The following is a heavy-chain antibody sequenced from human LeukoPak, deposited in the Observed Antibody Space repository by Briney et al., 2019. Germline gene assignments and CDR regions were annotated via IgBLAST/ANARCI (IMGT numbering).Heavy chain of an antibody. J-gene: IGHJ4*02. Sequence: PGGSLRLSCAASGFTFSDYYRSWIRQAPGEGLEGVSYMSSSGSIIYSADSVEGRFTLSTDTAKNSLYLQINSLRAEDTPVYYCARDWVEEYNSSAGYWGQGTLVTVSS. CDR2: MSSSGSII. D-gene: IGHD6-6*01. V-gene: IGHV3-11*01. CDR1: GFTFSDYY. CDR3: ARDWVEEYNSSAGY.